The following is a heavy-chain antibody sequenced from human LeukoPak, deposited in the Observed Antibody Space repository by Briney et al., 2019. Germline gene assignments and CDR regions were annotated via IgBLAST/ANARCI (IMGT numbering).Heavy chain of an antibody. V-gene: IGHV1-69*13. Sequence: SVTVSCKASGGTFNNYALSWVRQAPGQGLEWMGGIIPIFGTVNYAQKFQGRVTITADESTSTAYMELSSLRSEDAAVYYCARDLVDSSGWYWSVLNYYGMDVWGQGTTVTVSS. J-gene: IGHJ6*02. CDR2: IIPIFGTV. CDR3: ARDLVDSSGWYWSVLNYYGMDV. CDR1: GGTFNNYA. D-gene: IGHD6-19*01.